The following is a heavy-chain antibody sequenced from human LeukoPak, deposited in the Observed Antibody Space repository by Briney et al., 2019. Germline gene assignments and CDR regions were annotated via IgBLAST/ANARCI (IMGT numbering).Heavy chain of an antibody. J-gene: IGHJ5*02. CDR3: ASDYGYQGFDP. V-gene: IGHV1-69*13. Sequence: AASVKVSCKASGGTFSSYAISWVRQATGQGLEWMGGIIPIFGTANYAQKFQGRVTITADESTSTADMELSSLRSEDTAVYYCASDYGYQGFDPWGQGTLVTVSS. CDR2: IIPIFGTA. D-gene: IGHD4-17*01. CDR1: GGTFSSYA.